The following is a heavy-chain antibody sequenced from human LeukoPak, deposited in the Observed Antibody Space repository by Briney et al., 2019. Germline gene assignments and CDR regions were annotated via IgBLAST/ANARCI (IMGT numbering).Heavy chain of an antibody. Sequence: GGSLRLSCAGSGFTLSNYWVTWVRQAPGKGLEWVANIKEDGSEKYYVDSVKGRFTISRDNAKNSLYLQMNSLRAEDTAVYYCARDPSSDAFDIWGQGTMVTVSS. J-gene: IGHJ3*02. CDR1: GFTLSNYW. CDR3: ARDPSSDAFDI. V-gene: IGHV3-7*05. CDR2: IKEDGSEK.